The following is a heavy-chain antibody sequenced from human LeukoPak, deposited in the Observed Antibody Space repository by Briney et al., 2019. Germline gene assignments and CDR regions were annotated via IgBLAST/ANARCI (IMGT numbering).Heavy chain of an antibody. J-gene: IGHJ4*02. CDR1: GFPFTNNP. D-gene: IGHD5-18*01. V-gene: IGHV3-48*01. Sequence: GGSLRLSSVVSGFPFTNNPMNWVRQAPGKGLEWVSYISNDITTTYYAESVKGRFTISRDNAKNSLYLQMNSLRVEDTAVYYCARDGGKSYEIDYWGQGTLVTVSS. CDR2: ISNDITTT. CDR3: ARDGGKSYEIDY.